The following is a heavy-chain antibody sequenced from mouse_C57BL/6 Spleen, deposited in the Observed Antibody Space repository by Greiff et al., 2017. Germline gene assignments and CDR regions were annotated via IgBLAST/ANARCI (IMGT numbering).Heavy chain of an antibody. Sequence: VQLVESGAELVKPGASVKMSCKASGYTFTTYPIEWMKQNHGKSLEWIGNFHPYNDDTKYNEKFKGKATLTVEKSSSTVYLELSRLTSDDSAVYYCARGPLITTVVAPYFDYWGQGTTLTVSS. CDR2: FHPYNDDT. CDR3: ARGPLITTVVAPYFDY. J-gene: IGHJ2*01. CDR1: GYTFTTYP. D-gene: IGHD1-1*01. V-gene: IGHV1-47*01.